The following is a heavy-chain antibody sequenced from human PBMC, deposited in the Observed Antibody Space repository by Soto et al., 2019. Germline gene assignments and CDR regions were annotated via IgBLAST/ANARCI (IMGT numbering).Heavy chain of an antibody. CDR1: GFTFSSYA. V-gene: IGHV3-23*01. CDR2: ISGSGGST. D-gene: IGHD1-26*01. J-gene: IGHJ4*02. CDR3: ARRGSGSYYDY. Sequence: EVQLLESGGGLVQPGGSLRLSCAASGFTFSSYAMRWVRQAPGKGLEWVSAISGSGGSTYYADSVKGRFTISRDNSKNTFYPQMNSLRAEDAAVYYCARRGSGSYYDYWGQGTLVTVSS.